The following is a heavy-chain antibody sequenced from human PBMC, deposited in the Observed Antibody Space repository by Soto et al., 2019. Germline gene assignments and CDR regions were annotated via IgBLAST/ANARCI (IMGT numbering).Heavy chain of an antibody. D-gene: IGHD3-22*01. CDR3: ARGRVTMIVVVTFDH. V-gene: IGHV3-11*01. CDR1: GFTFSDYY. Sequence: LXLSCAASGFTFSDYYMSWIRQAPGKGLEWVSYISSSGSTIYYADSVKGRFTISRDNAKNSLYLQMNSLRAEDTAVYYCARGRVTMIVVVTFDHWSQGDLVTVSS. CDR2: ISSSGSTI. J-gene: IGHJ4*02.